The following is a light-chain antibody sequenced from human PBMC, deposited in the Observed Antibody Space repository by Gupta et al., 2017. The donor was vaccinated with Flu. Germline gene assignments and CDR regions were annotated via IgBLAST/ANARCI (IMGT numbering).Light chain of an antibody. V-gene: IGKV3-11*01. CDR1: QSPSSY. Sequence: ELVLTPSPAPLSLSPGERATLSCRASQSPSSYFAWYQQKPGQAPRLLIYDISKRATGIPARFSGSGARTDFTLTISSLEPEDFAVYYCQQGYHWPTFGGGTKVEIK. CDR2: DIS. CDR3: QQGYHWPT. J-gene: IGKJ4*01.